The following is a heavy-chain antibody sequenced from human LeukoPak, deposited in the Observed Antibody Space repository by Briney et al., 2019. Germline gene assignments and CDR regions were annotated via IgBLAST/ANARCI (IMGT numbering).Heavy chain of an antibody. J-gene: IGHJ4*02. CDR2: IYTSGST. CDR3: ARDVWFGAGRTFDY. D-gene: IGHD3-10*01. V-gene: IGHV4-61*02. CDR1: GGSISSGSYY. Sequence: SETLSLTCTVCGGSISSGSYYWSWIRQPAGKGLEWIGRIYTSGSTNYNPSLKSRVTISVDTSKNQFSLRLSSVTAADTAVYYCARDVWFGAGRTFDYWGQGTLVTVSS.